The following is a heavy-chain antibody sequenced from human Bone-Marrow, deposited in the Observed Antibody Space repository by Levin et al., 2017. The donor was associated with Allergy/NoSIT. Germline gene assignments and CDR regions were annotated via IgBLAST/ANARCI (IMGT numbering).Heavy chain of an antibody. V-gene: IGHV3-74*01. D-gene: IGHD2-2*01. CDR3: ARGGCSSTSCLDN. J-gene: IGHJ4*02. Sequence: GGSLRLSCAASGFTFSNYWMHWVRQAPGKGLVWVSHINSDGSNTNYADSVKGRFTISRDNAKNTLYLLMNSLRDEDTAVYYCARGGCSSTSCLDNWGQGTLVTVSP. CDR2: INSDGSNT. CDR1: GFTFSNYW.